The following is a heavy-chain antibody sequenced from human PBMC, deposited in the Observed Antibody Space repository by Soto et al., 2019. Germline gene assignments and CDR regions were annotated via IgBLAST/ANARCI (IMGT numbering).Heavy chain of an antibody. D-gene: IGHD6-13*01. V-gene: IGHV3-23*01. CDR2: ISGSGGST. Sequence: HPGGSLRLSCAASGFTFSSYAMSWVRQAPGKGLEWVSAISGSGGSTYYADSVKGRFTISRDNSKNTLYLQMNSLRAEDTAVYYCAKLSSSWYSPFDYWGQGTLVTVSS. CDR1: GFTFSSYA. J-gene: IGHJ4*02. CDR3: AKLSSSWYSPFDY.